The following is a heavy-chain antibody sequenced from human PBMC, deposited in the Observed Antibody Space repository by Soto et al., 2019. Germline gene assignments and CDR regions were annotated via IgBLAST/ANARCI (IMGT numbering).Heavy chain of an antibody. CDR1: GLTVSTNY. J-gene: IGHJ4*02. CDR2: IYSDGRT. Sequence: PGGSLRLSCAASGLTVSTNYMSWVRQAPGKGLEWVSVIYSDGRTYHADSVKGRFTISRDNFENTLYLQMNSLRAEDKAVYYCARVTTIAFDYWGQGT. CDR3: ARVTTIAFDY. D-gene: IGHD3-22*01. V-gene: IGHV3-66*01.